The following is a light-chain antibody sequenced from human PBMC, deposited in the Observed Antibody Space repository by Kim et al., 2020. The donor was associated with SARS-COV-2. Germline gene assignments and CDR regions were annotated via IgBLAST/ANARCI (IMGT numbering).Light chain of an antibody. Sequence: ALTQPPSASGTPGQRVTISCSGSSSNIGSNYVYWYQQLPGTAPKLLIYRNNQRPSGVPDRFSGSKSGTSASLAISGLRSEDEADYYCAAWDDSLSGAGVFGGGTQLTVL. CDR2: RNN. J-gene: IGLJ3*02. V-gene: IGLV1-47*01. CDR1: SSNIGSNY. CDR3: AAWDDSLSGAGV.